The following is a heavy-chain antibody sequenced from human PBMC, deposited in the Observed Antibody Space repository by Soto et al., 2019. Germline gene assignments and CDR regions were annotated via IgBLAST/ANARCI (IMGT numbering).Heavy chain of an antibody. Sequence: EVQLVESGGGLVQPGGSLRLSCAASGFTISSYEMNWVRQAPGKGLEWVSYISSSGSTIYYADSVKGRFTISRDNAKNSLYLQMNSLRAEDTAVYYCARDIVVVPAAPYYYYGMDVWGQGTTVTVSS. CDR3: ARDIVVVPAAPYYYYGMDV. CDR1: GFTISSYE. V-gene: IGHV3-48*03. J-gene: IGHJ6*02. D-gene: IGHD2-2*01. CDR2: ISSSGSTI.